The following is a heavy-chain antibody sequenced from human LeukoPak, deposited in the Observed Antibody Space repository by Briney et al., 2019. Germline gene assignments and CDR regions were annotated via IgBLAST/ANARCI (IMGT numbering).Heavy chain of an antibody. J-gene: IGHJ5*02. CDR1: GGSISSSSHY. D-gene: IGHD3-3*01. Sequence: PSETLSLTCTVSGGSISSSSHYWGWIRQSPGKGLEWIGVISPKGITYYNPSLRGRVSISPDTSKNQFSLRLSSMTATDTAMYYCARVPGVYFDFSIGFGSGWFDPWGQGILVTVSS. CDR3: ARVPGVYFDFSIGFGSGWFDP. CDR2: ISPKGIT. V-gene: IGHV4-39*07.